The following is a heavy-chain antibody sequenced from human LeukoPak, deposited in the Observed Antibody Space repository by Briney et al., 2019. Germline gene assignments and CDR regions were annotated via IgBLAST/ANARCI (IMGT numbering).Heavy chain of an antibody. V-gene: IGHV3-23*01. CDR3: AKRGPGSGWIHIDY. CDR1: GFTFSSYA. Sequence: GGSLRLSCAASGFTFSSYAMSWVRQAPGKGLEWVSAISGSGGSTYCADSVKGRFTISRDNSKNTLYLQMNSLRAEDTAVYYCAKRGPGSGWIHIDYWGQGTLVTVSS. D-gene: IGHD6-19*01. CDR2: ISGSGGST. J-gene: IGHJ4*02.